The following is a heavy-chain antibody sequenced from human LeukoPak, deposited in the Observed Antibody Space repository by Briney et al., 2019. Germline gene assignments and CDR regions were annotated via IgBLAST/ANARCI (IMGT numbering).Heavy chain of an antibody. CDR2: INHSGST. CDR3: ARHLPRGYSYGPFDY. D-gene: IGHD5-18*01. CDR1: GFTFSSYE. Sequence: GSLRLSCAASGFTFSSYEMNWVRQPPGKGLEWIGEINHSGSTNYNPSLKSRVTISVDTSKNQFSLKLSSVTAADTAVYYCARHLPRGYSYGPFDYWGQGTLVTVSS. V-gene: IGHV4-34*01. J-gene: IGHJ4*02.